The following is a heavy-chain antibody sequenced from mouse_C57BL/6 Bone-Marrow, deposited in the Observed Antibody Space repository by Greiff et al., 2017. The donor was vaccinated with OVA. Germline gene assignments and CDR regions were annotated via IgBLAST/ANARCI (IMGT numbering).Heavy chain of an antibody. V-gene: IGHV14-2*01. Sequence: VQLQQSGAELVKPGASVKLSCTASGFNITDYYMHWVKQRTEQGLEWIGRIDPEDGETKYAPKFQGKATITADTSSNTAYLQLSSLTSEDTAVYYCATRSNYGLWFAYWGQGTLVTVSA. D-gene: IGHD2-5*01. CDR1: GFNITDYY. J-gene: IGHJ3*01. CDR3: ATRSNYGLWFAY. CDR2: IDPEDGET.